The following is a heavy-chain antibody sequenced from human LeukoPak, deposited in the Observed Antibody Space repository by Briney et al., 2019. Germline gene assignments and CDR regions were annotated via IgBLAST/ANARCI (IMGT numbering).Heavy chain of an antibody. J-gene: IGHJ4*02. CDR1: GFTFSLYW. V-gene: IGHV3-23*01. D-gene: IGHD3-22*01. CDR3: AKDFYDSSGSRYDY. CDR2: IDGGGGRT. Sequence: GGSLRLSCAASGFTFSLYWMSWVRQAPGVGLEWVSAIDGGGGRTWHADSVRGRFTISRDNSKNTLFMQMNSLRAEDTAVYYCAKDFYDSSGSRYDYWGQGTLVTVSS.